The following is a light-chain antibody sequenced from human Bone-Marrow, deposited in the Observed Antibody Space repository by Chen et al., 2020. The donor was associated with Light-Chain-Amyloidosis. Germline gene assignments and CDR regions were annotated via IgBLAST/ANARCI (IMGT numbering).Light chain of an antibody. CDR2: EDT. CDR1: VTDVGSYNL. J-gene: IGLJ3*02. Sequence: QSALTQPASVSGSPGQSITISCTGTVTDVGSYNLVSWYQQYPGKAPKLLIYEDTKRPSGVSHRFSASKSGITASLTISGIQAEDEAVYYCCSYAGTPWLFGGGTYLTVL. CDR3: CSYAGTPWL. V-gene: IGLV2-23*01.